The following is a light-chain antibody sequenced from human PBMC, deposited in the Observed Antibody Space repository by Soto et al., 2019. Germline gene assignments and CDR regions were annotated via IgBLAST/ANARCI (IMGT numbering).Light chain of an antibody. Sequence: QLVLTQPPSASGTPGQRVTISCSGSNSNIGSNTVNWYQQLPGTAPKLLIHSASQRPSGVPDRFSGSKSGTSASLAISGLQSEDEADYFCAAWDDSLYDYVFGTGTKVTVL. CDR2: SAS. V-gene: IGLV1-44*01. J-gene: IGLJ1*01. CDR1: NSNIGSNT. CDR3: AAWDDSLYDYV.